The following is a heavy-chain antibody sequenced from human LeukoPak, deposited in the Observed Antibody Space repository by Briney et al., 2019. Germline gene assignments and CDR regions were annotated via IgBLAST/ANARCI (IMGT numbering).Heavy chain of an antibody. D-gene: IGHD2-8*01. CDR2: INAGNGNT. V-gene: IGHV1-3*01. CDR1: GYTFTSYA. Sequence: ASVKVSCKASGYTFTSYAMHWVRQAPGQRLEWMGWINAGNGNTKYSQKFQGRVTITRDTSASTAYMELSSLRSEDTAVYYCARDSLIVLMVYADYGMDVWGQGTTVTVS. CDR3: ARDSLIVLMVYADYGMDV. J-gene: IGHJ6*02.